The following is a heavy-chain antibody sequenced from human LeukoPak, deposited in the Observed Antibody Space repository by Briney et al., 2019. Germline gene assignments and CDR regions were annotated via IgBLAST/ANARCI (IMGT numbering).Heavy chain of an antibody. J-gene: IGHJ6*03. CDR1: GYTFTGYY. CDR2: INPNSGGT. Sequence: ASVKVSCKASGYTFTGYYMHWVRQAPGQGLEWMGWINPNSGGTNYARKFQGRVTMTRDTSISTAYMELSRLRSDDTAVYYCARDKQLDWAHYHYYYMDVWGKGTTVTVSS. CDR3: ARDKQLDWAHYHYYYMDV. V-gene: IGHV1-2*02. D-gene: IGHD3-3*01.